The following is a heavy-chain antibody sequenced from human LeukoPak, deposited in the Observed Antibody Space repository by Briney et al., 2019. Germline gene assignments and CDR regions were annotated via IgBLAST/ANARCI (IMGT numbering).Heavy chain of an antibody. V-gene: IGHV6-1*01. CDR3: ERGVVPAASPLARGAFDI. CDR1: GDSVSSNSAA. J-gene: IGHJ3*02. D-gene: IGHD2-2*01. Sequence: SQTLSLTCAISGDSVSSNSAAWNWIRQSPSRGLEWLGRTYYRSKWYNDYAVSVKSRITINPDTSKNQFSLQLNSVTPEDTAVYYCERGVVPAASPLARGAFDIWGQGTMVTVSS. CDR2: TYYRSKWYN.